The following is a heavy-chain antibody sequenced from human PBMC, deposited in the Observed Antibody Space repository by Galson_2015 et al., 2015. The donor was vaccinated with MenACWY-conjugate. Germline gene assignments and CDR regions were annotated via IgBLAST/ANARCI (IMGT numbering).Heavy chain of an antibody. J-gene: IGHJ4*02. CDR1: GFIFNNYW. CDR3: ARDLGFYCSRNDCYSPC. D-gene: IGHD2-2*01. Sequence: SLRLSCAASGFIFNNYWMSWVRQVPGKRPEWVANIKQDGSEKYYVDSVRGRFTISRDNAKNSLYLQMNSLRAEDTAVYYCARDLGFYCSRNDCYSPCWGQGTLVTVSS. V-gene: IGHV3-7*03. CDR2: IKQDGSEK.